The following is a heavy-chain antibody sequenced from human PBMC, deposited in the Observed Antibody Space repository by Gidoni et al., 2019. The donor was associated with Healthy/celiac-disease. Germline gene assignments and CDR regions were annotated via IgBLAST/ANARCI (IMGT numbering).Heavy chain of an antibody. D-gene: IGHD4-17*01. J-gene: IGHJ3*02. Sequence: QVQLQQWGAGLLKPSETLSLTCAVYGGSFSGYYWSWIRQPPGKGLEWIGEINHSGSTNYNPSLKSRVTISVDTSKNQFSLKLSSVTAADTAVYYCARAKYGDQGEDAFDIWGQGTMVTVSS. CDR3: ARAKYGDQGEDAFDI. CDR2: INHSGST. CDR1: GGSFSGYY. V-gene: IGHV4-34*01.